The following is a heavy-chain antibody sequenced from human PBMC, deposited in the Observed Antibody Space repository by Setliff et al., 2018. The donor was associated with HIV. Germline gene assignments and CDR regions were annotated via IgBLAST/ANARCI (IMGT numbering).Heavy chain of an antibody. CDR2: INPNSGGT. J-gene: IGHJ4*02. V-gene: IGHV1-2*02. Sequence: GASVKVSCKASGYTFTGYYMHWVRQAPGQGLEWMGWINPNSGGTNYAQKFQGRVTMTRDTSISTAYMELSSLRSDDTAVYYCARGGGYDRSGYYPFDYWGQGTPVTVSS. CDR3: ARGGGYDRSGYYPFDY. D-gene: IGHD3-22*01. CDR1: GYTFTGYY.